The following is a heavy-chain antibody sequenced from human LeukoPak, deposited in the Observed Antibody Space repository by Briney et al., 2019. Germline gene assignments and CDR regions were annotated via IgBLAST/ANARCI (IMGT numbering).Heavy chain of an antibody. Sequence: GGSLRLSCVASGFTFTDYFMSWVRQAPGKGLEWVASIKHNGGEKYYVDSVKGRFTISRDNAKNSLYLEMSSLRVEDTAVYYCARDRGWPTSGYYLYHFDYWGQGTLVTVSS. CDR3: ARDRGWPTSGYYLYHFDY. CDR1: GFTFTDYF. CDR2: IKHNGGEK. J-gene: IGHJ4*02. V-gene: IGHV3-7*01. D-gene: IGHD3-22*01.